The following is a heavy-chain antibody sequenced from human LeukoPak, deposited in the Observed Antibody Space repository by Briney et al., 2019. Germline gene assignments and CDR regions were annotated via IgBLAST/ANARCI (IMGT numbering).Heavy chain of an antibody. D-gene: IGHD3-16*01. V-gene: IGHV3-48*03. Sequence: PGGSLRLSCVGSGLTFNGFEMNWVRQAPGKGLEWVAYIRGDGSLKTYAATVKGRFTISRDDARNSVSLQMDSLRVEDTAVDYCAGRFWDWGQGIPVTVSA. CDR3: AGRFWD. CDR1: GLTFNGFE. CDR2: IRGDGSLK. J-gene: IGHJ1*01.